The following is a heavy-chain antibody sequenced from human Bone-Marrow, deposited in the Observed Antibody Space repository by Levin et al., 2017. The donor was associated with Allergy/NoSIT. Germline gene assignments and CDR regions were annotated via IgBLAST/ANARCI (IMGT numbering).Heavy chain of an antibody. V-gene: IGHV4-61*01. CDR3: AREEMTTIDY. J-gene: IGHJ4*02. CDR1: GDSVSSGSYS. Sequence: MPSETLSLTCTVSGDSVSSGSYSWNWIRQPPGKGLEWIGYIYNTGKAYHNPSLKSRVIISVDTSKNQFYLRLTSVTAADTAMYYCAREEMTTIDYWGQGTLVTVSS. D-gene: IGHD5-24*01. CDR2: IYNTGKA.